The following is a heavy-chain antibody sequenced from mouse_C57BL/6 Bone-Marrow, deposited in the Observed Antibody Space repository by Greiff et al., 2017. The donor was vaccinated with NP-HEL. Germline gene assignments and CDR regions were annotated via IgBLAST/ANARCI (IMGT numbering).Heavy chain of an antibody. D-gene: IGHD1-1*01. J-gene: IGHJ1*03. CDR2: IHPNSGST. CDR3: VRGCYGSRFYWYFDV. V-gene: IGHV1-64*01. Sequence: QVQLQQPGAELVKPGASVKLSCKASGYTFTSYWMHWVKQRPGQGLEWIGMIHPNSGSTNYNEKFKSKATLTVDKSSSTAYMQLSSLTSEDSAVYYCVRGCYGSRFYWYFDVWGTGNTVTVSS. CDR1: GYTFTSYW.